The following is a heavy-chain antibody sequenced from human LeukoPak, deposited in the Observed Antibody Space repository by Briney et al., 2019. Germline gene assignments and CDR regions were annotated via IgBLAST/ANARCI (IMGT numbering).Heavy chain of an antibody. CDR2: IIPIFGTA. V-gene: IGHV1-69*05. CDR1: GGTFSSYA. J-gene: IGHJ4*02. Sequence: SVKVSCKACGGTFSSYAISWVRQAPGQGLEWMGRIIPIFGTANYAQKFQGRVTITTDESTSTAYMELSSLRSEDTAVYYCARREIGDGYNYYFDYWGQGTLVTVSS. CDR3: ARREIGDGYNYYFDY. D-gene: IGHD5-24*01.